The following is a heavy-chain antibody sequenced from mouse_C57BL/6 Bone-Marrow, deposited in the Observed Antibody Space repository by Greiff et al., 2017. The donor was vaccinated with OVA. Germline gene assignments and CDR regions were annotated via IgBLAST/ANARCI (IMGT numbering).Heavy chain of an antibody. J-gene: IGHJ3*01. V-gene: IGHV1-81*01. CDR2: IYPRSGNT. CDR1: GYTFTSYG. D-gene: IGHD3-2*02. Sequence: QVQLQESGAELARPGASVKLSCKASGYTFTSYGISWVKQRPGQGLEWIGEIYPRSGNTYYTEKFKGKATLTADKSSSTAYMELRSLTSEDAAVYFCARGGQLRLPDWGQGTLVTVSA. CDR3: ARGGQLRLPD.